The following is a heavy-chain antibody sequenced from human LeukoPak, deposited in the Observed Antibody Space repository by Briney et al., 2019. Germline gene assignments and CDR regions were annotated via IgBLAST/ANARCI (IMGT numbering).Heavy chain of an antibody. CDR2: IYYSGST. Sequence: PSETLSLTCTVSGGSISSSSYYWGWFRQPPGKGLEWIGSIYYSGSTYYNPSLKSRVTISVDTSKNQFSLKLSSVTAADTAVYYCARAPCIVGGDCFGFDPWGQGTLVTVSS. CDR3: ARAPCIVGGDCFGFDP. V-gene: IGHV4-39*07. CDR1: GGSISSSSYY. J-gene: IGHJ5*02. D-gene: IGHD2-21*01.